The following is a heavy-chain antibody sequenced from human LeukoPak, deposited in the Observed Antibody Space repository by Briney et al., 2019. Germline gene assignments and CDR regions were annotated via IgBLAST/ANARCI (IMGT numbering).Heavy chain of an antibody. CDR1: GYTFTSYG. Sequence: ASVKVSCKASGYTFTSYGISWVRQATGQGLEWVGWMNPNSGNTGYAQKFQGRVTMTRNTSISTAYMELSSLRSEDTAVYYCARSFYDSSGYYYLYYFDYWGQGTLVTVSS. D-gene: IGHD3-22*01. J-gene: IGHJ4*02. CDR3: ARSFYDSSGYYYLYYFDY. CDR2: MNPNSGNT. V-gene: IGHV1-8*02.